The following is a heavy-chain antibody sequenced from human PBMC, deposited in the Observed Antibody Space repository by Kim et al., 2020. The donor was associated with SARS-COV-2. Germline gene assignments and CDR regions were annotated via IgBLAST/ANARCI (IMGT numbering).Heavy chain of an antibody. Sequence: GGSLRLSCVGSGFSFTRYPMTWVRQAPGKGLEWVSTINDNGDTTYYAASVNDRFTIARDNSNNMVYLQMSSLTAEDTAVYYCAKRGPGYQVYFDSWGQGTMVTVSS. CDR3: AKRGPGYQVYFDS. CDR2: INDNGDTT. V-gene: IGHV3-23*01. J-gene: IGHJ4*02. CDR1: GFSFTRYP. D-gene: IGHD6-13*01.